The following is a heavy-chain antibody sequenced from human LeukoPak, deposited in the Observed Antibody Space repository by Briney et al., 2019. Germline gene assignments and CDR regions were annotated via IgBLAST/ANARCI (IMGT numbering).Heavy chain of an antibody. Sequence: SETLSLTCTVSGGSISSSSYYCGWIRQPPGKGLEWIGSIYYSGSTYYNPSLKSRVTIPVDTSKNQFSLKLSSVTAADTAVYYCARLYYDYGDYRDIDYWGQGTLVTVSS. V-gene: IGHV4-39*01. CDR2: IYYSGST. J-gene: IGHJ4*02. D-gene: IGHD4-17*01. CDR3: ARLYYDYGDYRDIDY. CDR1: GGSISSSSYY.